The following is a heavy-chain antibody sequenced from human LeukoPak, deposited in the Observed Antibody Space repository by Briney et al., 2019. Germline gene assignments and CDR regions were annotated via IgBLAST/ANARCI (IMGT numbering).Heavy chain of an antibody. V-gene: IGHV3-30-3*02. CDR2: ISYDGNTK. CDR1: GFTFSSYA. Sequence: GGSLRLSCAASGFTFSSYAMHWVRQAPGKGLEWVALISYDGNTKCYADSVKGRFTISRDNSKNTLFLQMNSLRAEDTAVYYCAKQGVYDFWSGYYTFWGQGTLVTVSS. D-gene: IGHD3-3*01. J-gene: IGHJ4*02. CDR3: AKQGVYDFWSGYYTF.